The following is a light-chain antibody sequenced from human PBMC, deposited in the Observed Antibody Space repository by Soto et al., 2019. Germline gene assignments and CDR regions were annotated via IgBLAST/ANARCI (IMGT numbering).Light chain of an antibody. V-gene: IGKV3-11*01. CDR1: QSVDSY. CDR2: DAS. J-gene: IGKJ1*01. Sequence: IVLAQSPPTPSLSPRERATLSCRASQSVDSYLAWYQQKVGQAPRLLIYDASNRATGIPARFSGSGSGTDFTLTISRLEPEDFAVYYCQHRSNWPPTFGQGTKVDIK. CDR3: QHRSNWPPT.